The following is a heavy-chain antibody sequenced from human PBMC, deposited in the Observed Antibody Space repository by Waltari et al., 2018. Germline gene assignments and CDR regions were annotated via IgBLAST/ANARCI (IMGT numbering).Heavy chain of an antibody. CDR1: GFTFSSYS. D-gene: IGHD3-3*01. J-gene: IGHJ4*02. Sequence: EVQLVESGGGLVQPGGSLRLSCVASGFTFSSYSMNWVRQAPGKGLEWVSYISSSSSTIYYADSVKGRFTIARDNAKNSLYLQMNSLRAEDTAVYYCARDPSDFWSGYSYYFDYWGQGTLVTVSS. CDR2: ISSSSSTI. V-gene: IGHV3-48*04. CDR3: ARDPSDFWSGYSYYFDY.